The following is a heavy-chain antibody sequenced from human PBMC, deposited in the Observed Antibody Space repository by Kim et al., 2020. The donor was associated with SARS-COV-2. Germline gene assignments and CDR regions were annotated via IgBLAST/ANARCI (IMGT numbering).Heavy chain of an antibody. CDR1: GYTFTSYA. J-gene: IGHJ6*03. CDR3: ARDLRTTIFGVVIMGSYYYYYVDV. D-gene: IGHD3-3*01. V-gene: IGHV7-4-1*02. Sequence: ASVKVSCKASGYTFTSYAMNWVRQAPGQGLEWMGWINTNTGNPTYAQGFTGRFVFSLDTSVSTAYLQISSLKAEDTAVYYCARDLRTTIFGVVIMGSYYYYYVDVWGKGTTVTVSS. CDR2: INTNTGNP.